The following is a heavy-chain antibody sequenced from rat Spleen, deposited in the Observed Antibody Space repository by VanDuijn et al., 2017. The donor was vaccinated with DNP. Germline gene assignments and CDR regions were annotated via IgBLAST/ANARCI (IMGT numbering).Heavy chain of an antibody. Sequence: EVQLVESGGGLVQPGRSLKLSCAASGFTFSDYNMAWVRQAPKKGLEWVATISYDGSSTYYRDSVKGRFTISRANAKSTLYMQMDSLRSEDTATYYCARHVNPGGYFDYWGQGVMVTVSS. D-gene: IGHD3-2*01. CDR3: ARHVNPGGYFDY. V-gene: IGHV5-7*01. J-gene: IGHJ2*01. CDR1: GFTFSDYN. CDR2: ISYDGSST.